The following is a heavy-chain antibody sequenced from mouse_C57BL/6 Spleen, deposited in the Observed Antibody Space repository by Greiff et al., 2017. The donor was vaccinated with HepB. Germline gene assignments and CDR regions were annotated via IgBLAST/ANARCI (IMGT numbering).Heavy chain of an antibody. D-gene: IGHD3-2*02. CDR2: ISDGGSYT. V-gene: IGHV5-4*01. CDR3: AREKELRSLFDY. Sequence: EVKLMESGGGLVKPGGSLKLSCAASGFTFSSYAMSWVRQTPEKRLEWVATISDGGSYTYYPDNVKGRFTISRDNAKNNLYLQMSHLKSEDTAMYYCAREKELRSLFDYWGQGTTLTVSS. J-gene: IGHJ2*01. CDR1: GFTFSSYA.